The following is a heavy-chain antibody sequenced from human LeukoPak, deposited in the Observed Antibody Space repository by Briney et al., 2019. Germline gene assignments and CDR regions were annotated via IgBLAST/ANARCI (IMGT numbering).Heavy chain of an antibody. J-gene: IGHJ4*02. D-gene: IGHD6-6*01. CDR1: GGSISSSSYH. Sequence: PSETLSLACTVSGGSISSSSYHWGWIRQPPGKGLEWIGSIFYSGTTYYNPSLKSRVTISVDTSKIQFSLKLSSVTAADTAVYYCATYISSSGYFDYWGQGTLVTVSS. CDR2: IFYSGTT. CDR3: ATYISSSGYFDY. V-gene: IGHV4-39*01.